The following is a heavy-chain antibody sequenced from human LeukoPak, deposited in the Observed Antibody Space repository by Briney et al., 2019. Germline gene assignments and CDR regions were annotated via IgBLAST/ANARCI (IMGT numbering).Heavy chain of an antibody. Sequence: SETLSLTCTVSGGSISSGGYYWSWIRQPPGKGLEWIGYIYHSGSTYYNPSLKSRVTISVDRSKNQFSLKLSSVTAADTAVYYCARGNLAYCGGDCYLFDAFDIWGQGTMVTVSS. J-gene: IGHJ3*02. D-gene: IGHD2-21*02. V-gene: IGHV4-30-2*01. CDR1: GGSISSGGYY. CDR3: ARGNLAYCGGDCYLFDAFDI. CDR2: IYHSGST.